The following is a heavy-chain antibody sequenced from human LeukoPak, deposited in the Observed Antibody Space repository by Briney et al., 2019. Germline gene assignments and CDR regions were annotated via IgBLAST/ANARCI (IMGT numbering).Heavy chain of an antibody. J-gene: IGHJ4*02. CDR1: GGSISGSSFY. CDR3: ARQGLRYFDGPPI. Sequence: KASETLSLTCTVSGGSISGSSFYWGWIRQPPGKGLEWIGSIYYSGSTYYNPSLKSRVTMSVDTSKNQFSLTLSSVTAADTAVYYCARQGLRYFDGPPIWGQGTLVTVSS. D-gene: IGHD3-9*01. CDR2: IYYSGST. V-gene: IGHV4-39*01.